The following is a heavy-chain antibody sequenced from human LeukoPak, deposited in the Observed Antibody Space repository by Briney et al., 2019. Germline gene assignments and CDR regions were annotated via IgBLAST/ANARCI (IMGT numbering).Heavy chain of an antibody. V-gene: IGHV3-48*02. CDR1: GFTFSSYS. CDR2: ISSSSSTI. J-gene: IGHJ4*02. Sequence: GGSLRLSCAASGFTFSSYSMTWVRQAPGKGLEGVSYISSSSSTIYYADSVKGRFTISRDNAKNSLYLQMNSLRDEDTAVYYCATNQYCSGGSCYDYWGQGTLVTVSS. CDR3: ATNQYCSGGSCYDY. D-gene: IGHD2-15*01.